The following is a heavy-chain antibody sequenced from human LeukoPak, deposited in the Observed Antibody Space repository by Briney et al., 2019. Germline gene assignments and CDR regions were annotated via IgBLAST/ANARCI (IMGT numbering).Heavy chain of an antibody. Sequence: SETLSLTCTVSGGSISSGDYYWSWIRQPPGKGLEWIGYIYYSGSTYYNPSLKSRVTISVDTSKNQFSLKLSSVTAADTTVYYCARGSYVTGVDPWGQGTLVTVSS. J-gene: IGHJ5*02. CDR3: ARGSYVTGVDP. D-gene: IGHD3-16*01. CDR2: IYYSGST. CDR1: GGSISSGDYY. V-gene: IGHV4-30-4*01.